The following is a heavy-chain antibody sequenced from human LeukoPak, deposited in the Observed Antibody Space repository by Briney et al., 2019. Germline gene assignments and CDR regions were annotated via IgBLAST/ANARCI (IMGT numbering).Heavy chain of an antibody. CDR2: INHSGST. CDR1: GGSFSGYY. CDR3: ARGPPEYDH. D-gene: IGHD6-6*01. J-gene: IGHJ5*02. V-gene: IGHV4-34*01. Sequence: SETLSLTCAVYGGSFSGYYWSWIRQPPGKGLEWIGEINHSGSTNYNPSLKSRVTISVDTSKNQFSLKLSSVTAADTAVYYCARGPPEYDHWGQGTLVTVSS.